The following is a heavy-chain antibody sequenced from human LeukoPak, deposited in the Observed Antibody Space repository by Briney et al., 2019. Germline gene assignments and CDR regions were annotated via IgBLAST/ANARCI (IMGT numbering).Heavy chain of an antibody. V-gene: IGHV1-18*01. CDR1: GGTFSSYA. Sequence: ASVKVSCKASGGTFSSYAISWVRQAPGQGLVWMGWISVYNGNTNSAQKFQGRVTMTTDTSTSTAYMELRSLRSDDTAVYYCARQSSYSTGWYGFDIWGQGTMVTVSS. J-gene: IGHJ3*02. D-gene: IGHD6-19*01. CDR2: ISVYNGNT. CDR3: ARQSSYSTGWYGFDI.